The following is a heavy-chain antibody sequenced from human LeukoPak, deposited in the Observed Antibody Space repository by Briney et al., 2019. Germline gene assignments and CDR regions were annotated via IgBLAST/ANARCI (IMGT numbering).Heavy chain of an antibody. V-gene: IGHV3-21*01. Sequence: PGGSLRLSCAASGFSLSSYDMNWVRQAPGKGLEWVSSISTSSTFIYYAYSVKGRFTISRDNAKNSLYLQMNSLSAEDTAVYYCARADCSSSTCYLRSSWFDPWGQGTLVTASS. CDR1: GFSLSSYD. D-gene: IGHD2/OR15-2a*01. CDR3: ARADCSSSTCYLRSSWFDP. CDR2: ISTSSTFI. J-gene: IGHJ5*02.